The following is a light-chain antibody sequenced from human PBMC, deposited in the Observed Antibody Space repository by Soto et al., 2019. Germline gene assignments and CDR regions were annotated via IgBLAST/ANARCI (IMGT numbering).Light chain of an antibody. CDR3: QQYNSYLT. V-gene: IGKV1-5*01. CDR1: QSISSW. Sequence: DIHMTQSPSTLSASVGDRVTITCRASQSISSWLAWYQQKPGKAPKLLIYDASSLESGVPSRFSGSGSGTEFSLTISSLQPDDFATYYCQQYNSYLTFGGGTKVDIK. CDR2: DAS. J-gene: IGKJ4*01.